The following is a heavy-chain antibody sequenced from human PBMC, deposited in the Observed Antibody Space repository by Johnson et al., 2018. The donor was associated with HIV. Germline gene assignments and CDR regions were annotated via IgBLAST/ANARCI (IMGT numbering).Heavy chain of an antibody. J-gene: IGHJ3*02. CDR2: ISGSGVST. CDR1: GFTFSSYA. CDR3: AKALRITMVQVYHRGGDAFDI. D-gene: IGHD3-10*01. V-gene: IGHV3-23*04. Sequence: VQLVESGGGLVQPGGSLRLSCAASGFTFSSYAMSWVRQAPGKGLEWVSAISGSGVSTYYADSVKGRFTISRDHSKNTLYLQMNSLRAEDTAVYYCAKALRITMVQVYHRGGDAFDIWGQGTMVTVSS.